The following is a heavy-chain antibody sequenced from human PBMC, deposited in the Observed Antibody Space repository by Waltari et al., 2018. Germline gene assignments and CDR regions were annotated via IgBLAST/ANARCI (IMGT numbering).Heavy chain of an antibody. V-gene: IGHV3-7*01. D-gene: IGHD3-22*01. Sequence: EVQLVESGGGLVQPGGSLRLSCAASGFTFSSYWMSWVRQAPGKGLEWVANIKQDGSEKYYVDSVKGRFTISRDNAKNSLYLQMNSLRAEDTAVYYCARDQGSSGSYLPLSPFDYWGQGTLVTVSS. CDR2: IKQDGSEK. CDR1: GFTFSSYW. J-gene: IGHJ4*02. CDR3: ARDQGSSGSYLPLSPFDY.